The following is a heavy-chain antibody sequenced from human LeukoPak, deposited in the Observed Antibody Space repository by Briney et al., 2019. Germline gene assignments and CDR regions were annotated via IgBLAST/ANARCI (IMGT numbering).Heavy chain of an antibody. CDR1: GGSISNYY. J-gene: IGHJ3*02. D-gene: IGHD6-13*01. CDR2: IYYSGST. V-gene: IGHV4-59*08. CDR3: ARRIAAADAFDI. Sequence: SETLSLTCIVSGGSISNYYWSWLRQPPGKGLEWIGYIYYSGSTNYNSSLKSRVTMSADTSKTQFSLKLSSVTAADTAVYYCARRIAAADAFDIWGQGTMVTVPS.